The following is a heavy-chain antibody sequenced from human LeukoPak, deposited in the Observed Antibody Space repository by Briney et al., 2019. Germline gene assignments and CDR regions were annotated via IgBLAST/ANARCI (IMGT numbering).Heavy chain of an antibody. CDR3: AKDQSPLYRSSTSCRPGGIDY. J-gene: IGHJ4*02. V-gene: IGHV3-30*02. D-gene: IGHD2-2*01. Sequence: SGGSLRLSCAASGFTFSSYGMHWVRQAPGKGLEWVAFIRYDGSNKYYADSVKGRFTISRDNSKNTLYLQMNSLRAEDTAVYYCAKDQSPLYRSSTSCRPGGIDYWGQGTLVTVSS. CDR1: GFTFSSYG. CDR2: IRYDGSNK.